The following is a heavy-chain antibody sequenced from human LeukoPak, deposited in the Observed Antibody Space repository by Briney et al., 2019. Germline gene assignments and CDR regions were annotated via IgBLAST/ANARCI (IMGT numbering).Heavy chain of an antibody. CDR1: GGSISSGTYS. V-gene: IGHV4-61*02. Sequence: PSETLSLTCTVSGGSISSGTYSWTWIRQPAGKGLECIGRLYFTGSTNYNPALKSRVTISRDTSKNQFSLKLSSVTAADTAVYFCARVATTPGVLGEYYFDYWGQGVLVTVSS. J-gene: IGHJ4*02. D-gene: IGHD3-16*01. CDR3: ARVATTPGVLGEYYFDY. CDR2: LYFTGST.